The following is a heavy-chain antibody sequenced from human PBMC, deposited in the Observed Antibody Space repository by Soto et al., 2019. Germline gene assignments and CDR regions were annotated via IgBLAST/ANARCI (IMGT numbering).Heavy chain of an antibody. Sequence: EVQLVQSGAEVKKPGESLKISCKGSGYSLTSYWIGWVRQMPGKGLEWMGIIYPGDSDTRYSPSFQGQVTISADKSISTAYLQGSSLKASDTAMYYCARPKHNWNDVRDDAFDIWGQGTMVTVSS. J-gene: IGHJ3*02. CDR3: ARPKHNWNDVRDDAFDI. CDR2: IYPGDSDT. V-gene: IGHV5-51*01. CDR1: GYSLTSYW. D-gene: IGHD1-1*01.